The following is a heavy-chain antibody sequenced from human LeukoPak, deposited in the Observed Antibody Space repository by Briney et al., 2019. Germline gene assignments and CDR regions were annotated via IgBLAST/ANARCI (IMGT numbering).Heavy chain of an antibody. D-gene: IGHD3-22*01. CDR1: GYTFPGYY. CDR2: INPNSGGT. Sequence: ASVQVSCKASGYTFPGYYMHWVRQAPGQGLEGMGWINPNSGGTNYAQNFQGRVTMTRDTSISTAYMELSRLRSDDTAVYYCARLFGSSGYYLIDYWGQGTLVTVSS. V-gene: IGHV1-2*02. CDR3: ARLFGSSGYYLIDY. J-gene: IGHJ4*02.